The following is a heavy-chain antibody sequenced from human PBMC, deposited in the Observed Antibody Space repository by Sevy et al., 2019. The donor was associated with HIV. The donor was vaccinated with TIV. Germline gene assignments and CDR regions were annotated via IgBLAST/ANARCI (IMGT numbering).Heavy chain of an antibody. CDR2: IWYDGSKI. Sequence: GGSLRLSCAASGFTFSNYAMHSVRQAPGKGLAWVALIWYDGSKIFYADSVKGRFTISRDNSESTLYLQMNSLRAEDTALYHCAKGGPNSGYDYYFDYWGQGTLVTVSS. V-gene: IGHV3-33*06. J-gene: IGHJ4*02. D-gene: IGHD5-12*01. CDR1: GFTFSNYA. CDR3: AKGGPNSGYDYYFDY.